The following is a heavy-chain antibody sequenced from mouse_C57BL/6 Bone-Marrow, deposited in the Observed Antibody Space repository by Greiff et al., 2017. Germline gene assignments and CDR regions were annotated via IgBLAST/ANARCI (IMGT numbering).Heavy chain of an antibody. D-gene: IGHD1-1*01. Sequence: VQLQQPGAELVKPGASVKLSCKASGYTFTSYWMQWVKQRPGQGLEWIGEIDPSDSYTNYNQKFKGKATLTVDTSSSTAYMQHSSLTSEDSAVYYWASSDYYGSSSYYYAMDDWGQGTSVTVAS. V-gene: IGHV1-50*01. CDR3: ASSDYYGSSSYYYAMDD. J-gene: IGHJ4*01. CDR2: IDPSDSYT. CDR1: GYTFTSYW.